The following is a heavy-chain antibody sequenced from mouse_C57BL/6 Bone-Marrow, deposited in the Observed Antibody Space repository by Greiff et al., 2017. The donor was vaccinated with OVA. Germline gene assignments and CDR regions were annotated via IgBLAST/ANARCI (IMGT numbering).Heavy chain of an antibody. Sequence: EVQLVESGGGLVQPGGSLKLSCAASGFTFSDYYMYWVRQTPEKRLEWVAYISNGGGSTYYPDTVKGRFTISRDNAKNTLYLQMSRLKSEDTAMYYCARRNLYFDYWGQGTTLTVSS. CDR1: GFTFSDYY. CDR3: ARRNLYFDY. V-gene: IGHV5-12*01. D-gene: IGHD2-1*01. CDR2: ISNGGGST. J-gene: IGHJ2*01.